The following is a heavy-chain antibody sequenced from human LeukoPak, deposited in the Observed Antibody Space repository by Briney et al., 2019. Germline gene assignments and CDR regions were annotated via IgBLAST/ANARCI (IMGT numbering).Heavy chain of an antibody. D-gene: IGHD2-2*01. Sequence: GASVKVSCKASGYTFTGYYMHWVRQAPGQGLEWMGWINPNSGGTNYAQKFQGRVTMTRDTSISTAYMELSRLRSDDTAVYYCARDIVVVPAAMGGEQQLAPHDYWGQGTLVTVSS. CDR2: INPNSGGT. J-gene: IGHJ4*02. V-gene: IGHV1-2*02. CDR1: GYTFTGYY. CDR3: ARDIVVVPAAMGGEQQLAPHDY.